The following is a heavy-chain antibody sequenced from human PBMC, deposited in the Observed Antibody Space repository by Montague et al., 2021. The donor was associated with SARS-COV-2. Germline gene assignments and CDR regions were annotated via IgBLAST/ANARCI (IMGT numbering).Heavy chain of an antibody. CDR1: GGSITGFS. J-gene: IGHJ4*02. D-gene: IGHD6-6*01. Sequence: SETLSLTCAVSGGSITGFSLSWVRQPAGKGLEWIGRVTTSGTTNYSPSLRSRVTMSVDTSKNQFSLNLNSVTAADTAIYYCARTPTRPLSLDSWGQGTLVTVSS. CDR2: VTTSGTT. CDR3: ARTPTRPLSLDS. V-gene: IGHV4-4*07.